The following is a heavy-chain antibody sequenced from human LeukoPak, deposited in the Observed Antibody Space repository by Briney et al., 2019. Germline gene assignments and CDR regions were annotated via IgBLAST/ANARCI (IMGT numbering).Heavy chain of an antibody. J-gene: IGHJ5*02. CDR3: ARVFTIFGVVIDGNDWFDP. CDR2: IYYSGST. Sequence: SETLSLTCTVSGGSISSGGYYWSWIRQHPGKGLEWIGYIYYSGSTYYNPSLKSRVTISVDTSKNQFSLKLSSVTAADTAVYHCARVFTIFGVVIDGNDWFDPWGQGTLVTVSS. V-gene: IGHV4-31*03. CDR1: GGSISSGGYY. D-gene: IGHD3-3*01.